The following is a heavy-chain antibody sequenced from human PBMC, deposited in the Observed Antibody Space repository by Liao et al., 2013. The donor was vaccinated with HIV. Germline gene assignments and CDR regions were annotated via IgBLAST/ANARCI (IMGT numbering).Heavy chain of an antibody. V-gene: IGHV4-34*01. CDR1: GGSFSGYY. Sequence: QVQLQQWGAGLLKPSETLSLTCAVYGGSFSGYYWSWIRQPPGKGLEWIGEINHSGSTNYNPSLKSRVTISVDTSKNQFSLKLSSVTAADTAVYYCARGHRALIAVAGVWGQGTLVTVSS. CDR3: ARGHRALIAVAGV. J-gene: IGHJ4*02. CDR2: INHSGST. D-gene: IGHD6-19*01.